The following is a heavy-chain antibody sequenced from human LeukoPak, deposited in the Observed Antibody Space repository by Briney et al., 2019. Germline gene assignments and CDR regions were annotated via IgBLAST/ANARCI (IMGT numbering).Heavy chain of an antibody. D-gene: IGHD1-26*01. CDR3: ASGGGYQAPTDYYYYYMDV. CDR1: GFTFSSYW. Sequence: PGGSLRPSCAASGFTFSSYWMSWVRQAPGKGLEWVSYISSSGSTIYYADSVKGRFTISRDNAKNSLYLQMNSLRAEDTAVYYCASGGGYQAPTDYYYYYMDVWGKGTTVTVSS. J-gene: IGHJ6*03. V-gene: IGHV3-48*04. CDR2: ISSSGSTI.